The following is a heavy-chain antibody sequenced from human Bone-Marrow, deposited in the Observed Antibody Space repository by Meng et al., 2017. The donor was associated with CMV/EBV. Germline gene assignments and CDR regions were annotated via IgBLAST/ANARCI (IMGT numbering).Heavy chain of an antibody. Sequence: GESLKISCAASGFTVSSNYMSWVRQAPGKGLEWVSVIYSGGSTYYADSVKGRFTISRDNSKNTLYLQMNSLSAEDTAVYYCARELPWATGMDVWGQGTTVTVSS. CDR3: ARELPWATGMDV. CDR1: GFTVSSNY. D-gene: IGHD2-21*01. V-gene: IGHV3-66*02. CDR2: IYSGGST. J-gene: IGHJ6*02.